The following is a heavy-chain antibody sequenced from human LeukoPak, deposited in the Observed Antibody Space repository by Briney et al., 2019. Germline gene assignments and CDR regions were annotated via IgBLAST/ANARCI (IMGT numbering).Heavy chain of an antibody. J-gene: IGHJ4*02. Sequence: QPGGSLGLSCAASGFTVSSNYMSWVRQAPGKGLEWISVIYSGGNTYYADSVKGRFTISRDNSKNTLYLQMNSLRAEDTAMYYCARGGAAAGFGWGQGTLVTVSS. CDR3: ARGGAAAGFG. CDR1: GFTVSSNY. V-gene: IGHV3-53*01. D-gene: IGHD6-13*01. CDR2: IYSGGNT.